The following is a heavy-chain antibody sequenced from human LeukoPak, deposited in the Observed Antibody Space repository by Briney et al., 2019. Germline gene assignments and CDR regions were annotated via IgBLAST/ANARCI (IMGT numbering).Heavy chain of an antibody. Sequence: PGGSLRLSCAASGFTFSSYSMNWVRQAPGKGLEWVSSISSSSSYIYYADSVKGRFTISRDNAKNSLYLQMNSLRAEDTAVYYCARVRGIQLWFSFAFDIWGQGTVVTVSS. D-gene: IGHD5-18*01. J-gene: IGHJ3*02. CDR1: GFTFSSYS. CDR3: ARVRGIQLWFSFAFDI. CDR2: ISSSSSYI. V-gene: IGHV3-21*01.